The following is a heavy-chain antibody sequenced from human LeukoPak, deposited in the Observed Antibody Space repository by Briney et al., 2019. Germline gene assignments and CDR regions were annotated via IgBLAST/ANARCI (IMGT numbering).Heavy chain of an antibody. V-gene: IGHV4-59*02. CDR3: ARDPPEDEWNSLDS. CDR2: IHYSGLT. J-gene: IGHJ5*01. CDR1: GGSVNGYY. D-gene: IGHD1-7*01. Sequence: SETLSLTCTVSGGSVNGYYWNWIRQPPGKGLEWIGLIHYSGLTVYSPSLQSRVTMSVDTSRNQLSLDLSSVTAADTALYYCARDPPEDEWNSLDSWGQGILVTVSS.